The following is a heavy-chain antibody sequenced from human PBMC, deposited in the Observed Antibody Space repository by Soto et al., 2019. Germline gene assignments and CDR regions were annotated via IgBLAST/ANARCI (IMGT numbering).Heavy chain of an antibody. CDR2: ISAYNGNT. Sequence: QVQLVQSGAEVKKSGASVKVSCKASGYTFTSYGISWVRQAPGQGLEWMGWISAYNGNTNYAQKLQGRVTMTTDTSTSTAYMELRSLRSDDTAVYYCARVPRGLRYFDWLSRPKFDPWGQGTLVTVSS. CDR1: GYTFTSYG. D-gene: IGHD3-9*01. CDR3: ARVPRGLRYFDWLSRPKFDP. J-gene: IGHJ5*02. V-gene: IGHV1-18*01.